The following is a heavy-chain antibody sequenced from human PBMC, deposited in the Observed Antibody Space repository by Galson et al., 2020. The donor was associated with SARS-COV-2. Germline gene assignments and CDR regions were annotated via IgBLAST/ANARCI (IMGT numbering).Heavy chain of an antibody. CDR3: ARGDVTGMRTAFDI. V-gene: IGHV4-30-4*01. CDR1: GGSISTGYYS. Sequence: ASETLSLTCTVSGGSISTGYYSWNWIRQPPGKGLDWIVYIYYSGSSYYNPSLKSRISISVDTSKNQFTLKPTSVTAADTALYYCARGDVTGMRTAFDIWRQGTLVNVSS. CDR2: IYYSGSS. J-gene: IGHJ3*02. D-gene: IGHD3-16*01.